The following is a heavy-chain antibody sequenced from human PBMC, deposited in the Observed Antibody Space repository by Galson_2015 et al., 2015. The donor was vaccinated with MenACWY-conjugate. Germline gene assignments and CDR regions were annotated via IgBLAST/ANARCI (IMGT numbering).Heavy chain of an antibody. CDR1: GFTFSIYN. V-gene: IGHV3-48*04. CDR3: ARPVRNRLTIAVPYYFDH. D-gene: IGHD2-21*01. Sequence: SLRLSCAASGFTFSIYNMNWVRQAPGKGLEWISFISSSSLTTIYYADSVKGRFTISRDNVQNSLHLQMNSLRVEDTAVYYCARPVRNRLTIAVPYYFDHWGQGTLVAVAS. CDR2: ISSSSLTTI. J-gene: IGHJ4*02.